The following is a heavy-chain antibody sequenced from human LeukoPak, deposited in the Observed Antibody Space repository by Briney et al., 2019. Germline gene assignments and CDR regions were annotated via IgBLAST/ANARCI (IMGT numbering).Heavy chain of an antibody. D-gene: IGHD3-22*01. Sequence: PGGSLRLSCAASGFTLSSYWMHWVRQAPGKGLVWVSRINSDGSSTSYADSVKGRFTTSRDNAKNTLYLQMNSLRAEDTAVYYCARDFSAYDTSGYRAGDCWGQGTLVTVSS. CDR2: INSDGSST. CDR1: GFTLSSYW. V-gene: IGHV3-74*01. J-gene: IGHJ4*02. CDR3: ARDFSAYDTSGYRAGDC.